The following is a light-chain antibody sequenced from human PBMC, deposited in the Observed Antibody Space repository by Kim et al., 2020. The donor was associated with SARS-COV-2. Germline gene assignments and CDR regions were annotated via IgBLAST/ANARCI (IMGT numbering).Light chain of an antibody. J-gene: IGKJ1*01. Sequence: EVVLTQSPGTLSLSPGERATLSCRASQSISNNWLAWYQQKPDQAPSLLIYDSSTRATGIPDRFSGSGSGTDFTLTISRLEPEDFAVYYCQKYDTSKTFGQGTKVDIK. CDR2: DSS. CDR1: QSISNNW. V-gene: IGKV3-20*01. CDR3: QKYDTSKT.